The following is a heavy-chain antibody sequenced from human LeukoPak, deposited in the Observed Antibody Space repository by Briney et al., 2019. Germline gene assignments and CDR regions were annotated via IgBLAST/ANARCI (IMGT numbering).Heavy chain of an antibody. CDR1: GFTFNKFA. J-gene: IGHJ5*02. CDR2: ISINGDGT. D-gene: IGHD3-10*01. Sequence: GGSLRLSCAASGFTFNKFALSWVRQAPGKGLEWVSAISINGDGTYYADSVRGRFTISRDNSKNTLYLQMNSLKTEDTAVYYCAKDLLFPRFGSESWGQGTLVTVSS. V-gene: IGHV3-23*01. CDR3: AKDLLFPRFGSES.